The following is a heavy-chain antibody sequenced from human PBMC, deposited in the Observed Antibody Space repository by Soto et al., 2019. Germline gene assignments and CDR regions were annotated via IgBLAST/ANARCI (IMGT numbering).Heavy chain of an antibody. V-gene: IGHV3-15*01. J-gene: IGHJ4*01. Sequence: GGSLRLSCAASGLSSTKAWMSWVRQAPGKGLECVGRIKSKTDGGTTDYAAPVSGRFTISRDDSRNTLYLQMNSLKTEDTAVYYCTTDPWGNSGFDYWGQGTLVTVSS. D-gene: IGHD6-19*01. CDR1: GLSSTKAW. CDR2: IKSKTDGGTT. CDR3: TTDPWGNSGFDY.